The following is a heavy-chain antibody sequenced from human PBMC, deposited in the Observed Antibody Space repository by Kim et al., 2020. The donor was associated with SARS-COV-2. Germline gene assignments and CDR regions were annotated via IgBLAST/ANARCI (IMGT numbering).Heavy chain of an antibody. D-gene: IGHD3-3*01. V-gene: IGHV3-23*01. CDR2: ISSSGGRR. CDR3: SHIRG. J-gene: IGHJ4*02. CDR1: GFTFSSYA. Sequence: GGSLRLSCAGSGFTFSSYAMTWVRQAPGKGLEWVSAISSSGGRRYYADSVKGRFTISRDNSKNTLFLQMIILRSEDTAAYYCSHIRGWGQGTRVTLSS.